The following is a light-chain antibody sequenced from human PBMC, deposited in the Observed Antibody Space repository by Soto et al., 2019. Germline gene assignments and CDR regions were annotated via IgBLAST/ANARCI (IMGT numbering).Light chain of an antibody. CDR1: QSVSSN. CDR2: GAS. CDR3: QQYNNWPIFT. V-gene: IGKV3-15*01. Sequence: EIVMTQSPATLSVSPGERATLSCRASQSVSSNLAWYQQKPGQAPRLLIYGASTRATGIPARFSGSGSGTECTLTSSSLQSEDCAVYYCQQYNNWPIFTFGPGTKGDIK. J-gene: IGKJ3*01.